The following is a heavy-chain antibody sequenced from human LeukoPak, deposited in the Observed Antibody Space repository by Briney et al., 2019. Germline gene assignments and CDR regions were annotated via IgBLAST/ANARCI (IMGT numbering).Heavy chain of an antibody. CDR3: ARSPRYFDWLFYFDM. J-gene: IGHJ3*02. Sequence: GGSLRLSCAASGFTFSDYSVNWARQAPGKGLEWVSYINSGSSTIYYADSVKGQFTTSRDNARNSLYLQMDSLRAEDTAVYYCARSPRYFDWLFYFDMWGQGTVVTVSS. CDR1: GFTFSDYS. V-gene: IGHV3-48*04. D-gene: IGHD3-9*01. CDR2: INSGSSTI.